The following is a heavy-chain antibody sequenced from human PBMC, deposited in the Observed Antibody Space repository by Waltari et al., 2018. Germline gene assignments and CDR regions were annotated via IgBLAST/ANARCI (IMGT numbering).Heavy chain of an antibody. CDR1: GGTFSSYA. V-gene: IGHV1-69*01. CDR3: ASDGSGSYYNVWHY. D-gene: IGHD3-10*01. CDR2: SIPIFGTA. Sequence: QVQLVQSGAEVKKPGSSVKVSCKASGGTFSSYAISWVRQAPGQGLEWMGGSIPIFGTANYAQKFQGRVTITADESTSTAYMELSSLRSEDTAVYYCASDGSGSYYNVWHYWGQGTLVTVSS. J-gene: IGHJ4*02.